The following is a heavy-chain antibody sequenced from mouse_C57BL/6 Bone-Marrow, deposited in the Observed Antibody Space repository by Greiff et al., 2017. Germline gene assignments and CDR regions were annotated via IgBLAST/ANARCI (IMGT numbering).Heavy chain of an antibody. V-gene: IGHV1-20*01. CDR3: ARSGSSYWYGDV. J-gene: IGHJ1*03. CDR2: INPYNGDT. D-gene: IGHD1-1*01. Sequence: VQLQQSGPELVKPGDSVKISCKASGYSFTGYFMNWVMQSHGKSLEWIGRINPYNGDTFYNQKFKGKATLTVDKSSSTAHMELRSLTSEDSAVYYCARSGSSYWYGDVWGTGTTVTVSS. CDR1: GYSFTGYF.